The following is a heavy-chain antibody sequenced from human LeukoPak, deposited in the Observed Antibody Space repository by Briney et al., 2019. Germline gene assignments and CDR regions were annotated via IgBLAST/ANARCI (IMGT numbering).Heavy chain of an antibody. CDR3: ARERRSCSGGSCYGSGDFDI. J-gene: IGHJ4*02. D-gene: IGHD2-15*01. CDR2: ISGQSDII. V-gene: IGHV3-48*04. Sequence: GGALRLSCAASRFTFHTYGMNWVRQAPGKGLEWISYISGQSDIIHYGDSVKGRFSISRDNGRSSLYLHLTSLRAEDTAIYYCARERRSCSGGSCYGSGDFDIWGQGTLVAVSS. CDR1: RFTFHTYG.